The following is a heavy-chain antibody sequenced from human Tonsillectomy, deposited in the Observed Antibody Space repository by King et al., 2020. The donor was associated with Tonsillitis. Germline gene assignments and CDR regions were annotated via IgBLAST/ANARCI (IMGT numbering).Heavy chain of an antibody. CDR1: GYTFTSYY. Sequence: VQLVESGAEVKKPGASVKVSCKASGYTFTSYYMHWVRQAPGQGLEWMGMINPSGGTTSYAQKFQGRVTMTRDTSTNTVYMELSSLRSEDTAVYYCARARTCSSASCYGGSWFDPWGQGTLVTVCS. V-gene: IGHV1-46*01. CDR3: ARARTCSSASCYGGSWFDP. D-gene: IGHD2-2*01. J-gene: IGHJ5*02. CDR2: INPSGGTT.